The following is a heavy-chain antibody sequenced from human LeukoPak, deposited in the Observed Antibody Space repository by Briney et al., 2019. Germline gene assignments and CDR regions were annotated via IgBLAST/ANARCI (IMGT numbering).Heavy chain of an antibody. V-gene: IGHV4-59*01. CDR2: FYHSGT. D-gene: IGHD3-16*01. J-gene: IGHJ4*02. Sequence: PSETLSLTCTVSGDSMSTSYWSWIRQPLGKGLEWIGYFYHSGTDYNPSLKSRVTISGDMSNNQFSLKLSSVTAADTAIYYCARGWRGDHFDYWSQGTLVSVSS. CDR1: GDSMSTSY. CDR3: ARGWRGDHFDY.